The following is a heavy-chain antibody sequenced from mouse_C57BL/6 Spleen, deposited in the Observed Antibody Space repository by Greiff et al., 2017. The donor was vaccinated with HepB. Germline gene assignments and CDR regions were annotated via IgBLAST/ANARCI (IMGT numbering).Heavy chain of an antibody. J-gene: IGHJ4*01. CDR1: GFTFSDYG. CDR2: ISSGSSTI. Sequence: DVKLVESGGGLVKPGGSLKLSCAASGFTFSDYGMHWVRQAPEKGLEWVAYISSGSSTIYYADTVKGRFTISRDNAKNTLFLQMTSLRSEDTAMYYCARSATVVARDYAMDYWGQGTSVTVSS. D-gene: IGHD1-1*01. CDR3: ARSATVVARDYAMDY. V-gene: IGHV5-17*01.